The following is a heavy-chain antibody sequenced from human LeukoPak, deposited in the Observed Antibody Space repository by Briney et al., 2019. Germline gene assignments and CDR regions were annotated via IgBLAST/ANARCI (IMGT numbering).Heavy chain of an antibody. J-gene: IGHJ6*03. Sequence: GESLKISCKGSGYSFTSYWVGWVRQMPGKGLEWMGIIYPGDSDTRYSPSFQGQVTISADKSISTAYLQWSSLKASDTAMYYCAGHYYDSSGNYYYMDVWGKGTTVTVSS. CDR3: AGHYYDSSGNYYYMDV. D-gene: IGHD3-22*01. CDR2: IYPGDSDT. CDR1: GYSFTSYW. V-gene: IGHV5-51*01.